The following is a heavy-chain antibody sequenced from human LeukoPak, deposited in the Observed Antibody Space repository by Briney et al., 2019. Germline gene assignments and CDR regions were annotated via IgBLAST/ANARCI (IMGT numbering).Heavy chain of an antibody. CDR2: IYHSGST. J-gene: IGHJ5*02. Sequence: SETLSLTCTVSGYSISSGYYWGWIRQPPGKGLEWIGSIYHSGSTYYNPSLKSRVTISVDTSKNQFSLKLSSVTAADTAVYYCARDGDSSGYYYYWFDPWGQGTLVTVSS. CDR3: ARDGDSSGYYYYWFDP. CDR1: GYSISSGYY. D-gene: IGHD3-22*01. V-gene: IGHV4-38-2*02.